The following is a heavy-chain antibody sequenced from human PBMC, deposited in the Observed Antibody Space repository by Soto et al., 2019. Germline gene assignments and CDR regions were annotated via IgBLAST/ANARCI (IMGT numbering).Heavy chain of an antibody. D-gene: IGHD2-2*01. CDR3: GRGPSPRAPAGGTPYYYAMDV. CDR2: MNPINGAT. CDR1: GYDFTAYD. J-gene: IGHJ6*02. V-gene: IGHV1-8*02. Sequence: ASVKVSCKASGYDFTAYDINWVRQASGQGLEWMGWMNPINGATGSARRFQGRVSMTRNTATATAYLESTSLRSDDSAVYFCGRGPSPRAPAGGTPYYYAMDVWGQGTTVTV.